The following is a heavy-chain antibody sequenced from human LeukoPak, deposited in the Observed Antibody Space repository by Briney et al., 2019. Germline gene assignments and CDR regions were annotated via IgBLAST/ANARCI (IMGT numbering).Heavy chain of an antibody. CDR1: GGSISSGSYY. Sequence: SSETLSLTYTVSGGSISSGSYYWSWIRQPAGKGLEWIGRTYTSGSTNYNPSLKSPVTISVDTSKNQFSLKLSSVTAADTAVYYCARDGNYDFWSGYSPWGQGTLVTVSS. D-gene: IGHD3-3*01. V-gene: IGHV4-61*02. CDR3: ARDGNYDFWSGYSP. J-gene: IGHJ5*02. CDR2: TYTSGST.